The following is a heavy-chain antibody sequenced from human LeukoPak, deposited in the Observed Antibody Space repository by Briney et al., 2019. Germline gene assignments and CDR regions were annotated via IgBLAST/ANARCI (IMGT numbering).Heavy chain of an antibody. CDR3: AAVLWFGEAEGYAFDI. CDR1: GGSISSYY. V-gene: IGHV4-59*01. D-gene: IGHD3-10*01. Sequence: SETLSLTCTVSGGSISSYYWSWIRQPPGKGLEWIGYIYYSGSTNYNPSLKSRVTISVDTSKNQLSLKLSSVTAADTAVYYCAAVLWFGEAEGYAFDIWGQGTMVTVSS. J-gene: IGHJ3*02. CDR2: IYYSGST.